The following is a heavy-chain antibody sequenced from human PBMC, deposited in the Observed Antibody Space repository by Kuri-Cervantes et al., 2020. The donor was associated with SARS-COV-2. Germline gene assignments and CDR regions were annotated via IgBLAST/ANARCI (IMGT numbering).Heavy chain of an antibody. Sequence: GESLKISCAASGFTFSDYWMTWVRQAPGKGLEWVANIKQDGSEKYYVDSVKGRFTISRDNSKNTLYLQMNSLRAEDTAVYYCAKAGKKEGYCSSTSCYLDSDYWGQGTLVTVSS. J-gene: IGHJ4*02. CDR3: AKAGKKEGYCSSTSCYLDSDY. V-gene: IGHV3-7*03. CDR2: IKQDGSEK. D-gene: IGHD2-2*01. CDR1: GFTFSDYW.